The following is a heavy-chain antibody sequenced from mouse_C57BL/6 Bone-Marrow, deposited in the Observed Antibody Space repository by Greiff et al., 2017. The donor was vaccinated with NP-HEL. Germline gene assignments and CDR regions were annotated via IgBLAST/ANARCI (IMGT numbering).Heavy chain of an antibody. CDR2: INPSSGYT. J-gene: IGHJ1*03. V-gene: IGHV1-7*01. D-gene: IGHD1-1*01. CDR3: ASSDYYGSSYEGYWYFDV. Sequence: VQLQQSGAELAKPGASVKLSCKASGYTFTSYWMHWVKQRPGQGLEWIGYINPSSGYTKYNPKFQDKATLTADKSSSTAYMQLSSLTYEDSAVYYCASSDYYGSSYEGYWYFDVWGTGTTVTVSS. CDR1: GYTFTSYW.